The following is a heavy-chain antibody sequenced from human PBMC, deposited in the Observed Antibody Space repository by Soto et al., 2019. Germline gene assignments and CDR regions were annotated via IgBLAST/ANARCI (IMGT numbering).Heavy chain of an antibody. CDR3: ARDLGYCSTTSCYTYYYYYGMDV. CDR1: GDSVSSNSAA. CDR2: TYYRSKWYN. Sequence: SQTLSLTCAISGDSVSSNSAAWNWIRQSPSRGLEWLGRTYYRSKWYNDYAVSVKSRITINPDTSKNQFSLQLNSVTPEDTAVYYCARDLGYCSTTSCYTYYYYYGMDVWGHGTTVTVSS. J-gene: IGHJ6*02. V-gene: IGHV6-1*01. D-gene: IGHD2-2*02.